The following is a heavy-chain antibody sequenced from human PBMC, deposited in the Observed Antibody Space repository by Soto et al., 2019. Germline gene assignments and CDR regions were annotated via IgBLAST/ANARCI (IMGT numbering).Heavy chain of an antibody. V-gene: IGHV1-69*08. Sequence: ASVKVSCKASGGSFSSYTFSWVRQAPGQGLEWMGRIIPTLHTANYAQKFQGRVTITADESTGTDRTELSSLRSEDTAVYYCERGEGFWRGYYGWFDPWGQGTLVTVSS. D-gene: IGHD3-3*01. CDR3: ERGEGFWRGYYGWFDP. J-gene: IGHJ5*02. CDR1: GGSFSSYT. CDR2: IIPTLHTA.